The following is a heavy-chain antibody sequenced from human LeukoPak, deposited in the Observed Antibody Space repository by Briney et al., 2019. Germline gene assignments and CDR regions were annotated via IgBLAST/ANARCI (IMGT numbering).Heavy chain of an antibody. V-gene: IGHV1-24*01. CDR1: GYTLTELS. D-gene: IGHD3-16*01. CDR2: FDPEDGET. J-gene: IGHJ3*02. CDR3: ARPANLYYASDAFDI. Sequence: ASVKVSCKVSGYTLTELSMHWVRQAPGKGLEWMGGFDPEDGETIYAQKFQGRVTMTANTSTNTASMELRSLRSDDTAVYYCARPANLYYASDAFDIWGQGTMVTVSS.